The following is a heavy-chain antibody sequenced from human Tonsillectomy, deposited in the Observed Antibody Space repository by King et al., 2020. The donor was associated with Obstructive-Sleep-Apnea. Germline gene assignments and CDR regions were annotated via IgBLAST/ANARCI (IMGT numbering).Heavy chain of an antibody. J-gene: IGHJ4*02. V-gene: IGHV2-5*02. D-gene: IGHD1-7*01. CDR3: AHSGNWNYNYFFDY. Sequence: ITLKESGPTLVKPTQTLTLTCTFSGFSLSTTGVGVGWIRQPPGQALAWLALIYWDDDKRYSPSLESRLTITRDTSKNXVVLTMTNMEPVDTATYYCAHSGNWNYNYFFDYWGQGALVTVSS. CDR2: IYWDDDK. CDR1: GFSLSTTGVG.